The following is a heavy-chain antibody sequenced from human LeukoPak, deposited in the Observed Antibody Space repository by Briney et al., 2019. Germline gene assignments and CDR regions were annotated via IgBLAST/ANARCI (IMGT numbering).Heavy chain of an antibody. CDR1: GFTFSSYA. CDR2: ISNSGGRT. Sequence: GGSLRLSCAASGFTFSSYAMSWVRQAPGKGLEWVSSISNSGGRTFYADSVKGRFTISRDNSKNTLYLQMSSLRAEDTAVYYCAKSHYIIAAVSDYWGQGTLVTVSS. CDR3: AKSHYIIAAVSDY. J-gene: IGHJ4*02. D-gene: IGHD6-13*01. V-gene: IGHV3-23*01.